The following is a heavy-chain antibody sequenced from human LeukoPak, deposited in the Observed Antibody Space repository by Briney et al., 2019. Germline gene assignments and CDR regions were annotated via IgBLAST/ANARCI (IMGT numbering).Heavy chain of an antibody. Sequence: KPSETLSLTCAVYGGSFSGYYWSWIRQPPGKGLEWIGEINHSGSTNYNPSLKSRVTISVDTSKNQFSLKLSSVTAADTAVYYCATPRRWARRGYYYDSSGFDYWGQGTLVTVSS. CDR2: INHSGST. V-gene: IGHV4-34*01. CDR1: GGSFSGYY. D-gene: IGHD3-22*01. CDR3: ATPRRWARRGYYYDSSGFDY. J-gene: IGHJ4*02.